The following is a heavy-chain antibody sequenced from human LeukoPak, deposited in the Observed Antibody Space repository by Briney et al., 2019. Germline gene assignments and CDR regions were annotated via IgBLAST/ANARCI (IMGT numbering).Heavy chain of an antibody. J-gene: IGHJ5*02. D-gene: IGHD1-26*01. CDR3: ARDRGVGAISPINWFDP. Sequence: GGSLRLSCAASGFTFSSYEMNWVRQAPGKGLEWVAVISYDGSNKYYADSVKGRFTISRDNSKNTLYLQMNSLRAEDTAVYYCARDRGVGAISPINWFDPWGQGTLVTVSS. V-gene: IGHV3-30-3*01. CDR1: GFTFSSYE. CDR2: ISYDGSNK.